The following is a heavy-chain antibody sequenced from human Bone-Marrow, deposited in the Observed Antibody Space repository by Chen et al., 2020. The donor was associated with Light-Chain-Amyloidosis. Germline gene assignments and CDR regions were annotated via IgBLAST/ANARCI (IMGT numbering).Heavy chain of an antibody. Sequence: QVQLQESGPGLVKPSQTLSLTCSVSGGSINSGGYYWSWIRQHPGKGLEWIGFIDESGSSYYNPSLQSRVTISIDTSKKEFSLRLSSVTAADTAVYYCARDRYSTTPWDYSSGMDVWGQGTTVTVSS. V-gene: IGHV4-31*03. CDR3: ARDRYSTTPWDYSSGMDV. CDR2: IDESGSS. CDR1: GGSINSGGYY. D-gene: IGHD1-1*01. J-gene: IGHJ6*02.